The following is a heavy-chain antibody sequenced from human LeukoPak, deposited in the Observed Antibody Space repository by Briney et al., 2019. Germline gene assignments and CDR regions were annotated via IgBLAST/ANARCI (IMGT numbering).Heavy chain of an antibody. Sequence: GGSLRLSCAASGFTFSSYGMHLVRQAPGKGLEWVAVISYDGSNKYYADSVKGRFTISRDNSKNTLYLQMNSLRAEDTAVYYCAKDGPYSSGWYYFDYWGQGTLVTVSS. J-gene: IGHJ4*02. CDR3: AKDGPYSSGWYYFDY. V-gene: IGHV3-30*18. D-gene: IGHD6-19*01. CDR2: ISYDGSNK. CDR1: GFTFSSYG.